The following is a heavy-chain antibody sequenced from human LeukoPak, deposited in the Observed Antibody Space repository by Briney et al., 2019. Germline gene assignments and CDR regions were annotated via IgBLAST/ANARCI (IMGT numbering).Heavy chain of an antibody. D-gene: IGHD3-22*01. Sequence: SETLSLTCTVSGGSISSSSYYWSWIRQPPGKGLEWIGEINHSGSTNYNPSLKSRVTISVDTSKNQFSLKLTSVTAADTAVYYCARPHSSGYIDYWGQGTLVTVSS. CDR3: ARPHSSGYIDY. J-gene: IGHJ4*02. CDR1: GGSISSSSYY. V-gene: IGHV4-39*07. CDR2: INHSGST.